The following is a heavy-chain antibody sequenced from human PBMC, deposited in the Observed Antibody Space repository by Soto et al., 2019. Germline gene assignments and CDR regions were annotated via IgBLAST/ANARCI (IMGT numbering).Heavy chain of an antibody. V-gene: IGHV5-10-1*01. CDR1: GYSFTSYL. Sequence: XECLKISRKGSGYSFTSYLVIWVRQMPGKGLEWMGRIDPSDSYTNYSPSFQGHVTISADKSISTAYLQWSSLKASDTAMYYCAASGPREFDTWGQGTLVTVSS. J-gene: IGHJ5*02. CDR2: IDPSDSYT. CDR3: AASGPREFDT. D-gene: IGHD7-27*01.